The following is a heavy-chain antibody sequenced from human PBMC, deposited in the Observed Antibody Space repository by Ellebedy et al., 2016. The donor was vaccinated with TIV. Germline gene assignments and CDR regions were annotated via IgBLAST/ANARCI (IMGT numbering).Heavy chain of an antibody. V-gene: IGHV1-69*13. D-gene: IGHD3-22*01. CDR1: GGTFSSYA. J-gene: IGHJ4*02. CDR2: IIPIFGTA. Sequence: AASVKVSCKASGGTFSSYAITWVRQAPGQGLESMGGIIPIFGTAHYAQKFQGRVTFTADESATTAYMELSSLRSEDTAVYYCARGSRVHSSALYVDYWGQGTPVTVSS. CDR3: ARGSRVHSSALYVDY.